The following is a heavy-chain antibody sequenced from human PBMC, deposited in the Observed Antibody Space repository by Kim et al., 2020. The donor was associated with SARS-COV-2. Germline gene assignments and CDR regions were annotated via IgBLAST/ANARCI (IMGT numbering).Heavy chain of an antibody. D-gene: IGHD2-8*01. CDR1: GYTFTSYG. CDR3: ARAPGGYCTNGVCYTWYGMDV. CDR2: ISAYNGNT. Sequence: ASVKVSCKASGYTFTSYGISWVRQAPGQGLEWMGWISAYNGNTNYAQKLQGRVTMTTDTSTSTAYMELRSLRSDDTAVYYCARAPGGYCTNGVCYTWYGMDVWGQGTTVTVSS. J-gene: IGHJ6*02. V-gene: IGHV1-18*01.